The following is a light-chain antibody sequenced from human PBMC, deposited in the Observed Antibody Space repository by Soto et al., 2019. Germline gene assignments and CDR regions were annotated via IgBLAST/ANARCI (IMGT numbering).Light chain of an antibody. CDR1: QSVSNNY. CDR3: QQYGSSGT. CDR2: GAS. Sequence: EIVLTQSPGTLSLSPGERATLSCRASQSVSNNYLAWYQQKPGQAPRLLIYGASNRATGIPDRFSGSGSGKNFTVTISRLEPEDFAVYYGQQYGSSGTFGQGTTVDIK. J-gene: IGKJ1*01. V-gene: IGKV3-20*01.